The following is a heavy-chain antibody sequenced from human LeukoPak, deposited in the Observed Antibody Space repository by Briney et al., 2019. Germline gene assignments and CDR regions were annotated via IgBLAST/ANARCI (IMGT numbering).Heavy chain of an antibody. CDR2: ISSSSSYI. CDR1: GFTFSSYS. J-gene: IGHJ4*02. D-gene: IGHD3-22*01. V-gene: IGHV3-21*04. CDR3: ARAMMVVANLWGVYDY. Sequence: GGSLRLSCAASGFTFSSYSMNWVRQAPGKGLEWVSSISSSSSYIYYADSVKGRFTISRDNAKNSLYLQMNSLRAEDTAVYFCARAMMVVANLWGVYDYWGQGTLVTVSS.